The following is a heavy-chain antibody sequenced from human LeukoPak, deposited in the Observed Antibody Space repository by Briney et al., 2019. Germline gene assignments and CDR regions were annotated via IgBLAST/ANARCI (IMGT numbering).Heavy chain of an antibody. CDR3: AKDDNWLQFES. Sequence: TGGSLRLSCAASGFTFDDYAMHWVRQAPGKGLEWVSGISWNSGSIGYADSVKGRFTISRDNSKNTLYLQMNSLRAEDTAVYYCAKDDNWLQFESWGQGTLVTVSS. CDR1: GFTFDDYA. CDR2: ISWNSGSI. V-gene: IGHV3-9*01. J-gene: IGHJ5*01. D-gene: IGHD5-24*01.